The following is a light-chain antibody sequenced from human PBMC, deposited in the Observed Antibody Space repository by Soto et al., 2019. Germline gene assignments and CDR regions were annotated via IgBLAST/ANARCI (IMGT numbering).Light chain of an antibody. J-gene: IGLJ2*01. V-gene: IGLV1-44*01. Sequence: QSVLTQPPSASGTPGQRVTISCSGSSSNIGSYTVNWYQQLPGTAPKLLIYSDNQRPSGVPDRFSGSKSGTSASLAISGLQSEDEADYYYATWDASLNGWVFGGGTKLTVL. CDR1: SSNIGSYT. CDR2: SDN. CDR3: ATWDASLNGWV.